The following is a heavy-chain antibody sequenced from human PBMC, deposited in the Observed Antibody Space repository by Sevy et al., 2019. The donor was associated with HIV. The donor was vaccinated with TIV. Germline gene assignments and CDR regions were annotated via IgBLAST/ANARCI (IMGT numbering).Heavy chain of an antibody. CDR2: ISSSGGSV. V-gene: IGHV3-23*01. D-gene: IGHD6-19*01. CDR1: GFTFISYA. Sequence: GGSLRLSCAASGFTFISYAVSWVRQAPGKGLEWVSSISSSGGSVYYADSVKGRFTISRDNSKKMVDLEMNSLRAEDTAVYYCVRVALAGFDYWGPRTLVTVSS. CDR3: VRVALAGFDY. J-gene: IGHJ4*02.